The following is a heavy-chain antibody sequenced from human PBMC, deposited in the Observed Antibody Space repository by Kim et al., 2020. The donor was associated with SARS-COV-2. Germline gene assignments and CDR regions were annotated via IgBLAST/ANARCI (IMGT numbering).Heavy chain of an antibody. V-gene: IGHV3-15*01. CDR1: GFTFSNAW. CDR2: IKSKTDGGTT. Sequence: GGSLRLSCAASGFTFSNAWMSWVRQAPGKGLEWVGRIKSKTDGGTTDYAAPVKGRFTISRDDSKNTLYLQMNSLKTEDTAVYYCTTADYDFWSGYYTAGWFDPWGQGTLVTVSS. D-gene: IGHD3-3*01. J-gene: IGHJ5*02. CDR3: TTADYDFWSGYYTAGWFDP.